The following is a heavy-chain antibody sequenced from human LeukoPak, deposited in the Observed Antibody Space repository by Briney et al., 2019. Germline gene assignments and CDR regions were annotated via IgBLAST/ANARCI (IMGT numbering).Heavy chain of an antibody. V-gene: IGHV1-58*02. CDR1: GFTFTSSA. D-gene: IGHD6-6*01. Sequence: GASVKVSCKASGFTFTSSAMQWVRQARGQRLEWIGWIVVGSGNTNYAQKFQERVTITRDMSTSTAYMELSGLRSEDTAVYYCAAERGGSSMAFDIWGQGTMVTVSS. CDR3: AAERGGSSMAFDI. CDR2: IVVGSGNT. J-gene: IGHJ3*02.